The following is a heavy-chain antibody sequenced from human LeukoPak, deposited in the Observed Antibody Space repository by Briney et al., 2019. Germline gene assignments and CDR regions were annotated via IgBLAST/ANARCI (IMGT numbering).Heavy chain of an antibody. Sequence: SETLSLTCTVSGGSISSYYWSWIRQPAGKRLEWIGRISSSGSTNYNPSLKSRVTMSVDSSKNQFSLKLSSVTAADTAVYYCARDDIAAAGFDYWGQGTLVTVSS. CDR3: ARDDIAAAGFDY. J-gene: IGHJ4*02. D-gene: IGHD6-13*01. V-gene: IGHV4-4*07. CDR2: ISSSGST. CDR1: GGSISSYY.